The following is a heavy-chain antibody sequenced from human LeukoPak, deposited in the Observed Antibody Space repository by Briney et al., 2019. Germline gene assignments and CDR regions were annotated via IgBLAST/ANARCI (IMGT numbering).Heavy chain of an antibody. J-gene: IGHJ4*02. CDR3: ASYVSGSYAYYFDY. CDR1: GGTFSSYA. CDR2: IIPILGIA. V-gene: IGHV1-69*04. Sequence: ASVKVSCKASGGTFSSYAISWVRQAPGQGLEWMGRIIPILGIANYAQKFQGRVTITADKSTSTAYMELSSLRSEDTAVYYCASYVSGSYAYYFDYWGQGTLVTVSS. D-gene: IGHD1-26*01.